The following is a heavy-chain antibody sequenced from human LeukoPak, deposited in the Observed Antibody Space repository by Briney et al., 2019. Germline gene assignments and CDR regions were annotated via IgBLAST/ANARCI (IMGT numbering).Heavy chain of an antibody. D-gene: IGHD3-9*01. J-gene: IGHJ4*02. CDR3: ARDLSTDYDILTGYLGY. Sequence: GGSLRLSCAASGFTFSSYSMNWVRQAPGKGLEWVSSISSSSSYIYYADSVKGRFTISRDNAKNSLYLQMNSLRAEDTAVYYCARDLSTDYDILTGYLGYWGQGTLVTVSS. V-gene: IGHV3-21*01. CDR2: ISSSSSYI. CDR1: GFTFSSYS.